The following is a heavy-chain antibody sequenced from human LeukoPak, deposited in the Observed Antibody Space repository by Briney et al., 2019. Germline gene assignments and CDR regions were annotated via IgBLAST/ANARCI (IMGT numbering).Heavy chain of an antibody. CDR1: GFTFSRYG. V-gene: IGHV3-30*03. CDR3: ATEVAEGGPQDY. D-gene: IGHD2-15*01. Sequence: GGSLRLSCAASGFTFSRYGMHWVRQAPGKGPEWVTVISSVDSVKGRFTISRDNSKNTLYLQMNSLRAEDTALYYCATEVAEGGPQDYWGQGTLVTVSS. CDR2: ISS. J-gene: IGHJ4*02.